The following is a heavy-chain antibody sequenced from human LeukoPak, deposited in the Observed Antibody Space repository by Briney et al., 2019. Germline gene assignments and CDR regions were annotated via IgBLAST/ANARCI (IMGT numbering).Heavy chain of an antibody. V-gene: IGHV7-4-1*02. CDR2: INTHTGNP. D-gene: IGHD2-15*01. CDR3: ARDSYCSGGTCYSRVGY. CDR1: GYIFTNYP. J-gene: IGHJ4*02. Sequence: ASVKVSCKASGYIFTNYPMNWVRQAPGQGLEWMGLINTHTGNPTYAQGLTERFVFSWDTSVSTAYLQITSLKAEDTAVYFCARDSYCSGGTCYSRVGYWGQGTEVTVSS.